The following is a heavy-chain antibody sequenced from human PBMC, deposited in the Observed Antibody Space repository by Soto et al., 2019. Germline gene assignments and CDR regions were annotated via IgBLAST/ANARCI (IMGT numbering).Heavy chain of an antibody. CDR1: GDTFSFYS. CDR2: VNPILSMS. D-gene: IGHD3-10*01. Sequence: SVKVSCKASGDTFSFYSINWVRQAPGLGLEWMGRVNPILSMSNYAQRFQGRVTMTADKSTSTAYMELSGLRSEDTAMYYCARGVGSGSYYNQYNWFDPWG. CDR3: ARGVGSGSYYNQYNWFDP. V-gene: IGHV1-69*04. J-gene: IGHJ5*02.